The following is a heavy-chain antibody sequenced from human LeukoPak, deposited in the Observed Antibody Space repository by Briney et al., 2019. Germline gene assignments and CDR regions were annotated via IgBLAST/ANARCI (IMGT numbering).Heavy chain of an antibody. CDR2: ITGRGSSA. Sequence: GASLRLACAASGFSFSNFGMNWVRQGLGKGLEWVSSITGRGSSAYYADSVKGRFAISRDNSKSTLYLQMNSLRGDDTAVYYCARGYGDYGLDYWGQGALVTVAS. V-gene: IGHV3-23*01. CDR1: GFSFSNFG. D-gene: IGHD4-17*01. J-gene: IGHJ4*02. CDR3: ARGYGDYGLDY.